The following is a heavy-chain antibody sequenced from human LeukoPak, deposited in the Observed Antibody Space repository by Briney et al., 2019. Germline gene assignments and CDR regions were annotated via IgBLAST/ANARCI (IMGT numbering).Heavy chain of an antibody. CDR3: ARLKFYDSTGYSPGYYMDV. V-gene: IGHV4-4*07. CDR1: GDALISYY. J-gene: IGHJ6*03. CDR2: IYPTGNT. Sequence: SETLSLTCIVSGDALISYYWSWLRQPAGKGPEWIGRIYPTGNTDYNPSLKTRVTMSTDLSKKQSSLRLRSVTAADTAVYYCARLKFYDSTGYSPGYYMDVWGKGTAVTVSS. D-gene: IGHD3-22*01.